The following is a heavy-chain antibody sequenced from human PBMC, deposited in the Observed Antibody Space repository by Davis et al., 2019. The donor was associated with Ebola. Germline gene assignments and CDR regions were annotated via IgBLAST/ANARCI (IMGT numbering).Heavy chain of an antibody. J-gene: IGHJ6*02. CDR3: SREGYCSGGRCYSALAHRGGMDV. D-gene: IGHD2-15*01. Sequence: SLNISCTASGFTFGDSAMSWFRQAPGKGLEWVGFIRSKAYGGTTEYAASVKGRFTISSDDSKSIAYLQSNSLKTEETAVYYCSREGYCSGGRCYSALAHRGGMDVWGQGTTVTVSS. CDR1: GFTFGDSA. CDR2: IRSKAYGGTT. V-gene: IGHV3-49*03.